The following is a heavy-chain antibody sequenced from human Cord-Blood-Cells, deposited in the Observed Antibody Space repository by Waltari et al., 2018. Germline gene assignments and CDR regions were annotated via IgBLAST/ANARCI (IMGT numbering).Heavy chain of an antibody. CDR2: ISSSSSYI. V-gene: IGHV3-21*01. Sequence: EVQLVESGGGLVKPGGSLRLSCAASGFTFSSYSMNWVRQAPGKGLEWVSSISSSSSYIYYADSVKGRFTISRDNAKNSLYLQMNSLRAEDTAVYYCARDGRSGGSCPDYWGQGTLVTVSS. J-gene: IGHJ4*02. CDR1: GFTFSSYS. CDR3: ARDGRSGGSCPDY. D-gene: IGHD2-15*01.